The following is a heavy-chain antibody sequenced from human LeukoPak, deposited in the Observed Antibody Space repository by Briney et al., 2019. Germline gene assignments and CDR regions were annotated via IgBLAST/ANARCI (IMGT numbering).Heavy chain of an antibody. D-gene: IGHD6-19*01. CDR2: IYHSGST. V-gene: IGHV4-38-2*02. Sequence: SETLSLTCTVSGYSISSGYYWGWIRQPPGKGLEWIGSIYHSGSTYYNPSLKSRVTISVDTSKNQFSLKLSSVTAADTAVYYCARDLLLSSGWYMADYWGQGTLVTVSS. CDR3: ARDLLLSSGWYMADY. CDR1: GYSISSGYY. J-gene: IGHJ4*02.